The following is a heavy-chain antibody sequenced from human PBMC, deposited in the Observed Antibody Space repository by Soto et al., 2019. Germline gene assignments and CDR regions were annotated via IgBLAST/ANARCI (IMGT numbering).Heavy chain of an antibody. J-gene: IGHJ3*02. V-gene: IGHV3-9*01. CDR2: ISWNSGSI. D-gene: IGHD3-16*01. CDR1: GFTFDDYA. CDR3: AKDISVGGAFDI. Sequence: EVQLVESGGGLVQPGRSLRLSCAASGFTFDDYAMHWVRQAPGKGLEWVSGISWNSGSIGYADSVKGRFTISRDNAKNSLYLQMNSLRAEDTALYYCAKDISVGGAFDIWGQGTMFTVSS.